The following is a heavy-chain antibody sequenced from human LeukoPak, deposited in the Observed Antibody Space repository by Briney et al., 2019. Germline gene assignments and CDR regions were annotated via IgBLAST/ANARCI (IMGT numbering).Heavy chain of an antibody. CDR2: ISSSSSTI. CDR1: GFTFSSYS. Sequence: GGSLRLSCAASGFTFSSYSMNWVRQAPGKGLEWVSYISSSSSTIYYADSVKGRFTISRDNAKNSLYLQMNSLRAEDTAVYYCARERGDYYDSLGYWGQGTLVTVSS. CDR3: ARERGDYYDSLGY. J-gene: IGHJ4*02. V-gene: IGHV3-48*04. D-gene: IGHD3-22*01.